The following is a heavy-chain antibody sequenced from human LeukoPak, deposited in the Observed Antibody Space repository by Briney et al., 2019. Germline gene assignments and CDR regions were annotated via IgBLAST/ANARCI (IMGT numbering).Heavy chain of an antibody. CDR2: IYYSGST. CDR1: GGSISSYY. D-gene: IGHD6-13*01. J-gene: IGHJ4*02. CDR3: ARSPAAVVFIFYC. Sequence: SETLSLTCTASGGSISSYYWSWIRQPPGKGLEWIGYIYYSGSTNYNPSLKSRVTIPGDRPKYPFSVELSSVSAGDTAVYYCARSPAAVVFIFYCWGGGTLVSVSS. V-gene: IGHV4-59*08.